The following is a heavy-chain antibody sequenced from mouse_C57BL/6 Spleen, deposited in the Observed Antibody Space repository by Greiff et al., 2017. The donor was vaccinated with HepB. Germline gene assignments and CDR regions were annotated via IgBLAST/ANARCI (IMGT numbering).Heavy chain of an antibody. V-gene: IGHV1-69*01. CDR3: ARREDYAMDY. CDR2: IDPSDSYT. J-gene: IGHJ4*01. Sequence: VQLQQSGAELVMPGASVKLSCKASGYTFTSYWMHWVKQRPGQGLEWIGEIDPSDSYTNYNQKFKGKSTLTVDKSSSTAYMQLSSLTSEDSAVYYSARREDYAMDYWGQGTSVTVSS. CDR1: GYTFTSYW.